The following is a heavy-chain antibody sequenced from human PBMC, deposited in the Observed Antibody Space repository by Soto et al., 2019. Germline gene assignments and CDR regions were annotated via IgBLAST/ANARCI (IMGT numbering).Heavy chain of an antibody. J-gene: IGHJ6*02. Sequence: QVQLQQWGAGLLKPSETLSLTCAVYGGSFSGYYWRWIRQPPGKGLEWIGEINHSGSTNYNPSLKSRVTISVDTSKNPFSLKLSSVTAADTAVYYCARRRKLGIVVGALYYGIDVWGQGTTVTVSS. D-gene: IGHD1-26*01. CDR3: ARRRKLGIVVGALYYGIDV. V-gene: IGHV4-34*01. CDR2: INHSGST. CDR1: GGSFSGYY.